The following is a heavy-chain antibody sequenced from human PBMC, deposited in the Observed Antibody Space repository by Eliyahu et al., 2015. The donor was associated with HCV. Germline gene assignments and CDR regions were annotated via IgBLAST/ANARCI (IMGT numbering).Heavy chain of an antibody. J-gene: IGHJ6*02. V-gene: IGHV4-31*03. CDR2: IYYTGSS. D-gene: IGHD3-10*01. Sequence: QVQLQESGPGLVKPSQTLSLTCTVSGGSISSGGYFWTWIRQHPRKGLEWIGYIYYTGSSNYNPSLKSRVTMSVDTSKNQFSLKLSSVTVADTAVYYCARESRLPIGDYGLDLWGQGTTVTVS. CDR3: ARESRLPIGDYGLDL. CDR1: GGSISSGGYF.